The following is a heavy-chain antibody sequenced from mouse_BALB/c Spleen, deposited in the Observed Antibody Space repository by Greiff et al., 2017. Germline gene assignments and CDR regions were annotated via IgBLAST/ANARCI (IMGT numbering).Heavy chain of an antibody. D-gene: IGHD1-1*01. CDR3: ARDYGSFFDY. J-gene: IGHJ2*01. CDR2: ISYSGST. CDR1: GYSITSDYA. V-gene: IGHV3-2*02. Sequence: EVKLMESGPGLVKPSQSLSLTCTVTGYSITSDYAWNWIRQFPGNKLEWMGYISYSGSTSYNPSLKSRISITRDTSKNQFFLQLNSVTTEDTATYYCARDYGSFFDYWGQGTTLTVSS.